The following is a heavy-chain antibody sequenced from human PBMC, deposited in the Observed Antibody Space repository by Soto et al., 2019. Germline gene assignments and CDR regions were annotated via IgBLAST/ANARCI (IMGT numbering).Heavy chain of an antibody. CDR3: ARDGVNGDSSGYIPGDYYYYYGMDV. CDR1: GYTFTSYG. V-gene: IGHV1-18*04. J-gene: IGHJ6*02. Sequence: ASVKVSCKASGYTFTSYGISWVRQAPGQGLEWMGWISAYNGNTNYAQKLQGGVTMTTDTSTSTAYMELRSLRSDDTAVYYCARDGVNGDSSGYIPGDYYYYYGMDVWGQGTTVTVSS. D-gene: IGHD3-22*01. CDR2: ISAYNGNT.